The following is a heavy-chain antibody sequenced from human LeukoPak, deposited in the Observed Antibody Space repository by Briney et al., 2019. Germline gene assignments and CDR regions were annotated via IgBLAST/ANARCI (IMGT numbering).Heavy chain of an antibody. CDR2: IYTSGST. V-gene: IGHV4-61*02. CDR3: ARDGYNYRRLDY. CDR1: GGSISSGSCY. D-gene: IGHD5-24*01. Sequence: PSQTLSLTCTVSGGSISSGSCYWSWIRQPAGKGLEWIGRIYTSGSTNYNPSLKSRVTISVDTSKNQFSLKLSSVTAADTAVYYCARDGYNYRRLDYWGQGTLVTVSS. J-gene: IGHJ4*02.